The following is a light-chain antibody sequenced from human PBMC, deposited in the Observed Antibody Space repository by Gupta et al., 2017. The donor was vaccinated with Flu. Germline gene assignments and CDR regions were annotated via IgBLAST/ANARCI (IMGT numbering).Light chain of an antibody. Sequence: QSALTQPASVSGSPGQSITISCTGTNSDIGGYNYVSWDQQYPGKVPKLLIYEVSYRPAGISDRFSGSKSGNTASLTISGLQAEDEADYYCSSYTGSVTVFGGGTKVTVL. CDR1: NSDIGGYNY. J-gene: IGLJ3*02. CDR3: SSYTGSVTV. CDR2: EVS. V-gene: IGLV2-14*01.